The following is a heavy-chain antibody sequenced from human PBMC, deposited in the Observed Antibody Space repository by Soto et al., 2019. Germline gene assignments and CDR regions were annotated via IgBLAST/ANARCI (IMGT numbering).Heavy chain of an antibody. V-gene: IGHV5-51*01. D-gene: IGHD5-12*01. Sequence: GESLQISCKGSGYSFTSYWILWVRQMPGKGLEWMGIIYPGDSDTRYIPSFQGQVTISADKSISTAYLQWSSLKASDTAMYYCARVAPLSNWFDPWGQGTLVTVSS. CDR1: GYSFTSYW. CDR3: ARVAPLSNWFDP. J-gene: IGHJ5*02. CDR2: IYPGDSDT.